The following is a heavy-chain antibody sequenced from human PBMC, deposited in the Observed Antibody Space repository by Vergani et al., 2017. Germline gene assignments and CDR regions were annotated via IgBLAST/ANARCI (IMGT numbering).Heavy chain of an antibody. CDR1: GGSVSSANYY. CDR3: ASGGISTWYYN. Sequence: QVQLQESGPGLVKPSETLSLTCTVSGGSVSSANYYWSWIRQPAGKGLEWIGYISYSGSTNYNPSLKSRVTISVDTSNNQFSLKLSSMTAADTAVYYCASGGISTWYYNWGQGTLVTVSS. V-gene: IGHV4-61*10. CDR2: ISYSGST. D-gene: IGHD6-13*01. J-gene: IGHJ4*02.